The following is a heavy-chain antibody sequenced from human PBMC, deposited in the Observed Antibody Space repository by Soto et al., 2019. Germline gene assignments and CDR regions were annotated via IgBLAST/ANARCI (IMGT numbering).Heavy chain of an antibody. J-gene: IGHJ6*02. CDR3: ARGPAARPRDYYYYYGIDV. CDR2: INSDGSTT. V-gene: IGHV3-74*01. D-gene: IGHD6-25*01. CDR1: GLTFNSSW. Sequence: GGGLRLSCAASGLTFNSSWMHWVRQAPGKGLVWVSHINSDGSTTRYADSVKGRFTISRDNAKSTLFLQVNSLRAEDTAVYYCARGPAARPRDYYYYYGIDVWGQGTTVTVSS.